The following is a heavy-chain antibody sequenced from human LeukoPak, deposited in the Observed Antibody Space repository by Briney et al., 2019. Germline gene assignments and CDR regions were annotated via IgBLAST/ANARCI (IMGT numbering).Heavy chain of an antibody. CDR2: IISIFGTA. V-gene: IGHV1-69*13. CDR1: GGTFSSYA. D-gene: IGHD5-24*01. CDR3: ARAIVEMATMGGY. J-gene: IGHJ4*02. Sequence: SVKVSCKASGGTFSSYAISWVRQAPGQGLEWLGGIISIFGTANYAQKFQGRVTITADESTSTAYMELNSLRATDTARDYCARAIVEMATMGGYWGQGTLVTVSS.